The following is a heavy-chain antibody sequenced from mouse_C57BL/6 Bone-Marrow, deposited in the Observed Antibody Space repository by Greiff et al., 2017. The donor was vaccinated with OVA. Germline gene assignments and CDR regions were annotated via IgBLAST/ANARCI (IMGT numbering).Heavy chain of an antibody. Sequence: EVKLVESGGGLVQPGGSLSLSCAASGFTFTDYYMSWVRQPPGKALEWLGFIRNKANGYTTEYSASVKGRFTISRDNSQSILYLQMNALRAEDSATYYCARYVMVTTLYYYAMDYWGQGTSVTVSS. CDR1: GFTFTDYY. D-gene: IGHD2-3*01. CDR3: ARYVMVTTLYYYAMDY. V-gene: IGHV7-3*01. CDR2: IRNKANGYTT. J-gene: IGHJ4*01.